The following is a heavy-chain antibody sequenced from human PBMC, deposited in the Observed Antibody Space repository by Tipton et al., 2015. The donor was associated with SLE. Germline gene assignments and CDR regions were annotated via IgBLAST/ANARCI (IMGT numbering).Heavy chain of an antibody. CDR1: GGSISSGGYY. CDR3: ARQANHYDILTGYYRYVMDV. Sequence: TLSLTCTVSGGSISSGGYYWSWIRQHPGKGLEWIGYIYYSGSTNYNPSLKSRVSISVDTSKNQFSLKVTSVTAADTAVYYCARQANHYDILTGYYRYVMDVWGQGTSVSVS. J-gene: IGHJ6*02. CDR2: IYYSGST. V-gene: IGHV4-31*03. D-gene: IGHD3-9*01.